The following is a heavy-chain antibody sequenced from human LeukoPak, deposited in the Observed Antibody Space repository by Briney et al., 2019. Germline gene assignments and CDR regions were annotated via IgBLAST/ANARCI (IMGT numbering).Heavy chain of an antibody. J-gene: IGHJ6*01. Sequence: GGSLRLSCAASGFTFSGFAMSWVHRTPGKGLEWVSGISGSGDNTLYAASVKGRFTIFRDNSKNTLYLEMNSLRAEDTAIYYCATAKGHPLQKYYMDVWGQGTTVTVSS. CDR2: ISGSGDNT. V-gene: IGHV3-23*01. CDR3: ATAKGHPLQKYYMDV. D-gene: IGHD2/OR15-2a*01. CDR1: GFTFSGFA.